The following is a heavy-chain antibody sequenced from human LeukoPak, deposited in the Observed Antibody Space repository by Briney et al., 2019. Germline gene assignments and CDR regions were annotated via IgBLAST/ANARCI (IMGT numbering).Heavy chain of an antibody. CDR3: AKPGYSASFEL. D-gene: IGHD5-12*01. V-gene: IGHV5-51*01. Sequence: GESLKISCQASGYTFTTSWICWVRLLPGTGLEWMAIIYPSDSDTRYNPSFQGQVTISADKSINAAYLSWSSLKASDSAIYYCAKPGYSASFELWGQGTTVTVSS. CDR2: IYPSDSDT. CDR1: GYTFTTSW. J-gene: IGHJ3*01.